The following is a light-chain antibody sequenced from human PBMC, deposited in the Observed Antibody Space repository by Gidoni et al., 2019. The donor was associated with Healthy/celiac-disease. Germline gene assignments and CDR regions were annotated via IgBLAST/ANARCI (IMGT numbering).Light chain of an antibody. CDR3: QQCYTTPWT. Sequence: DIVMTQSPDSLAVSLGERATINCKSSQSVLYSANNKNYLAWYQQKPGQPPKLLIYWASTRESGVPDRFSGSGFGTDFTLTISSLQAEDVAVYYCQQCYTTPWTFGHGTKVEIK. CDR1: QSVLYSANNKNY. CDR2: WAS. J-gene: IGKJ1*01. V-gene: IGKV4-1*01.